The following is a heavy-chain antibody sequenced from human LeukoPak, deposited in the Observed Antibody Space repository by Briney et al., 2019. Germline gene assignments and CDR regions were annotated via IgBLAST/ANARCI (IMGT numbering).Heavy chain of an antibody. CDR1: GGSFSGYY. Sequence: SETLSLTCAVYGGSFSGYYWSWIRQPPGKGLEWIGEINHSGSTNYNPSLKSRVTISMDTSKNQFSLKLSSVTAADTAVYYCAGGNSSGWYDYWGQGTLVTVSS. V-gene: IGHV4-34*01. D-gene: IGHD6-19*01. J-gene: IGHJ4*02. CDR2: INHSGST. CDR3: AGGNSSGWYDY.